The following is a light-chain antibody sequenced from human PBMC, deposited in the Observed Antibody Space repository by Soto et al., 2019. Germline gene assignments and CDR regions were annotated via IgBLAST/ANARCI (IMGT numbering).Light chain of an antibody. CDR1: QRVSSSY. V-gene: IGKV3-20*01. CDR3: QQYNNWPSIT. Sequence: EIVLTQSPGTLSLSPGARATLSCRASQRVSSSYLAWYQQKPGQAPRLLIYGASSRATGIPDRFSGSGSGTDFTLTIIRLEPEDFAVYYCQQYNNWPSITFGQGTRREIK. CDR2: GAS. J-gene: IGKJ5*01.